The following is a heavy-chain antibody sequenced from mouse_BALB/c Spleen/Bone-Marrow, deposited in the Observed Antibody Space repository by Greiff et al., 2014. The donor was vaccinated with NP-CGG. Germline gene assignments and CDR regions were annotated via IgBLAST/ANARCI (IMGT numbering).Heavy chain of an antibody. Sequence: EVKLVESGGGLAQPGGSLKLSCAASGFTFSSYTMSWVRQTPEKRLEWVAYITSGGGSTYYPDTVKGRFTISRDNAKNTLYLRMSSLKSEDTAMYYCARHVGNPYAMDYWGQGTSVTVSS. V-gene: IGHV5-12-2*01. D-gene: IGHD3-1*01. CDR2: ITSGGGST. CDR1: GFTFSSYT. CDR3: ARHVGNPYAMDY. J-gene: IGHJ4*01.